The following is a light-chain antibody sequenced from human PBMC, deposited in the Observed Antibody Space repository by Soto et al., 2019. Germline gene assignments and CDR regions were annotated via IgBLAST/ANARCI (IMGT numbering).Light chain of an antibody. CDR2: DAS. J-gene: IGKJ5*01. Sequence: DIVLTQSPATLSLSPGERATLSCRASQSVSSYLAWYQQKPGQAPRLLIYDASNSATGIPARFSGSGSGTDFTLTISSLEPEDFAVYYCQQRSNWPTFGQGTRLEIK. CDR1: QSVSSY. CDR3: QQRSNWPT. V-gene: IGKV3-11*01.